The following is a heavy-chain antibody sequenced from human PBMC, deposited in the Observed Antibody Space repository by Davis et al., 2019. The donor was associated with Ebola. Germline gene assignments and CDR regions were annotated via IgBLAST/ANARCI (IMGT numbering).Heavy chain of an antibody. CDR1: GYTFSSYG. Sequence: SVKVSCKASGYTFSSYGIRWVRQAPGQGLEWMGWISAFNGNTKYAQKLQGRVTMTTDTSTSTAYMELRSLRSDDTAVYYCARDLRHYYDTNGYWGQGTLVTVSS. D-gene: IGHD3-22*01. CDR3: ARDLRHYYDTNGY. CDR2: ISAFNGNT. V-gene: IGHV1-18*01. J-gene: IGHJ4*02.